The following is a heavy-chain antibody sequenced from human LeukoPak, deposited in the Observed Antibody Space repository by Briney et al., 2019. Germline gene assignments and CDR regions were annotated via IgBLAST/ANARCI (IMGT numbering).Heavy chain of an antibody. D-gene: IGHD6-13*01. Sequence: PSETLSLTCSVSGDSISSGSFYWSWIRQPAGKGLEWIGRIYTSGTTNYNPSLKSRVTISMDTSKNQFSLKLSSVTVADTAVYFCARDSTWSSEHFQQWGQGTLVTVSS. V-gene: IGHV4-61*02. J-gene: IGHJ1*01. CDR1: GDSISSGSFY. CDR3: ARDSTWSSEHFQQ. CDR2: IYTSGTT.